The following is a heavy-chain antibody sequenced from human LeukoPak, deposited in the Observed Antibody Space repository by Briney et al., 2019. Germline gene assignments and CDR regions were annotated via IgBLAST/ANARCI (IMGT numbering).Heavy chain of an antibody. D-gene: IGHD4-17*01. Sequence: ASVKVSCKASGYTVTSYYMHWVRQAPGQGLEWMGILSPSGGSSSYAQKFQGRATLTRATSTSTVYMELSSLRSEDTAVYYCARHLFQDYGPMDVWGQGTTVTVFS. J-gene: IGHJ6*02. CDR3: ARHLFQDYGPMDV. CDR2: LSPSGGSS. CDR1: GYTVTSYY. V-gene: IGHV1-46*01.